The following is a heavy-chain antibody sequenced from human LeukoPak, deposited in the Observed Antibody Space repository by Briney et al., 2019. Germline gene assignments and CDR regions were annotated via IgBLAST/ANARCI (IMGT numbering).Heavy chain of an antibody. V-gene: IGHV4-30-2*01. J-gene: IGHJ4*02. D-gene: IGHD3-16*01. Sequence: SETLSLTCTVSGGSISSGGYYWSWIRQPPGKGLEWIGYIYHSGSTYYNPSLKSRVTISVDRSKNQFSLKLSSVTAADTAVYYCARVGGVYFDYWGQGTLVTVSS. CDR1: GGSISSGGYY. CDR3: ARVGGVYFDY. CDR2: IYHSGST.